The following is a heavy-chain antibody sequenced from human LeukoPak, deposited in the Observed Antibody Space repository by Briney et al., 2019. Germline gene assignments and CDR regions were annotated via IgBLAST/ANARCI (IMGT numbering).Heavy chain of an antibody. Sequence: PSETLSLTCTVSGGSISSSSYYWGWSRQPPGKGVEWIGSIYYSGSTYYNPSLKSRVTISVDTSKNQFSLKLSSVTAADTAVYYCARQDGYYDSSGYYYRNWFDPWGQGTLVTVSS. D-gene: IGHD3-22*01. CDR3: ARQDGYYDSSGYYYRNWFDP. V-gene: IGHV4-39*01. J-gene: IGHJ5*02. CDR1: GGSISSSSYY. CDR2: IYYSGST.